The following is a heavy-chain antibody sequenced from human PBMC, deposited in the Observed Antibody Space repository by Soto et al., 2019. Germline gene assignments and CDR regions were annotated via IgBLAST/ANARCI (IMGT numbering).Heavy chain of an antibody. J-gene: IGHJ6*02. CDR3: AECRGIAVDGVFQAYYYGLDV. V-gene: IGHV1-69*01. CDR2: IIPIFATA. D-gene: IGHD6-19*01. Sequence: QVQLVQSGTEVKKPGSSVKVSCKLSGGPFSSYAITWVRQAPGQGLEWMGVIIPIFATADYAQKFQGRVTITADESTSTSYMELSSLRSQDTAVYYCAECRGIAVDGVFQAYYYGLDVWGQGTTVTVSS. CDR1: GGPFSSYA.